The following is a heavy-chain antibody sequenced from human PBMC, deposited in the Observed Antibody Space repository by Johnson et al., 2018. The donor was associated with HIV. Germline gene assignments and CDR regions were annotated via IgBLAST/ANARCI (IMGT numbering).Heavy chain of an antibody. V-gene: IGHV3-30*14. CDR1: GFTFSSYA. D-gene: IGHD2-2*01. J-gene: IGHJ3*01. Sequence: QVQLVESGGGVVQPGRSLRLSCAASGFTFSSYAMHWVRQAPGKGLEWVAVISYDGSNKYYADSVKGRFTISRDNAKNSLYRQMNSLRAQDTAVYDCAKEYARSHRDLANWGQWTIVTVSA. CDR3: AKEYARSHRDLAN. CDR2: ISYDGSNK.